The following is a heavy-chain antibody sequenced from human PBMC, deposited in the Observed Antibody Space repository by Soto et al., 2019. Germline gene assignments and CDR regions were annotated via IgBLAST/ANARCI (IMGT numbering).Heavy chain of an antibody. V-gene: IGHV1-69*01. CDR3: ARVGYDSSGYRFDY. CDR2: IIPIFGTA. Sequence: GGTFTSYAITWVRQAPGQGLEWMGGIIPIFGTANYAQKFQGRVTITADESTSTAYMELSSLRSEDTAVYYCARVGYDSSGYRFDYWGQGTLVTVSS. J-gene: IGHJ4*02. D-gene: IGHD3-22*01. CDR1: GGTFTSYA.